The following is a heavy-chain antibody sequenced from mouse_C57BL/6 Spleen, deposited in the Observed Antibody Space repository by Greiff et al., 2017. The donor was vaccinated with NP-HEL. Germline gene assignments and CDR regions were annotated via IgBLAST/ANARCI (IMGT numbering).Heavy chain of an antibody. Sequence: EVQGVESGGGLVKPGGSLKLSCAASGFTFSSYAMSWVRQTPEKRLEWVATISDGGSYTYYPDNVKGRFTISRDNAKNNLYLQMSHLKSEDTAMYYCARDTYAMEYWGKGTSVTVSS. CDR1: GFTFSSYA. CDR2: ISDGGSYT. CDR3: ARDTYAMEY. V-gene: IGHV5-4*01. J-gene: IGHJ4*01.